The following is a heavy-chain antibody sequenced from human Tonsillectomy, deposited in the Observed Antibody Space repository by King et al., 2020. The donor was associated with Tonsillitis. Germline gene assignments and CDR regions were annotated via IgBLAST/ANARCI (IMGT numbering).Heavy chain of an antibody. V-gene: IGHV3-23*04. J-gene: IGHJ4*02. Sequence: VQLVESGGGLVQPGGSLRLSCAASGFTFSSSAMAWVRQAPGKGPEWVSGISGSGGSTYYADSVKGRFTISRDNSKNTLYLQMNILGAEDKALYYCAKVVSTAMVYYFDYWGQGALVTVSS. CDR3: AKVVSTAMVYYFDY. D-gene: IGHD5-18*01. CDR2: ISGSGGST. CDR1: GFTFSSSA.